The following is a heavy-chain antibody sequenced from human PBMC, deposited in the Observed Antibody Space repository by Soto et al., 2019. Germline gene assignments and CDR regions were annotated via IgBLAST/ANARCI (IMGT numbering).Heavy chain of an antibody. J-gene: IGHJ4*02. CDR3: ARGVAFLDY. CDR2: IHAGNGNT. Sequence: GASVKVSCKASGGTFSSYAISWVRQAPGQGLEWMGWIHAGNGNTKYSQSFQGRVTISRDTSATTAYMELNSLRSEDTAVYYCARGVAFLDYWGQGTLVTVSS. CDR1: GGTFSSYA. V-gene: IGHV1-3*01. D-gene: IGHD2-15*01.